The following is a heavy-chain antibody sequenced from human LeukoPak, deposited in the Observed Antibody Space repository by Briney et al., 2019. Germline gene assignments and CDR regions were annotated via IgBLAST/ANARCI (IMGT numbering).Heavy chain of an antibody. CDR3: ARDFVNYLENTVYFPFDL. D-gene: IGHD3-9*01. J-gene: IGHJ4*02. CDR1: GFSISGTY. Sequence: GGSLRLSCEAAGFSISGTYMSWVRQTPGRGLEWVSVIYGGGSSYSADSVRGRFIISRDDSKNTVSLQMNNLRLEDTGLYFCARDFVNYLENTVYFPFDLWGQGPRVTVSS. V-gene: IGHV3-66*01. CDR2: IYGGGSS.